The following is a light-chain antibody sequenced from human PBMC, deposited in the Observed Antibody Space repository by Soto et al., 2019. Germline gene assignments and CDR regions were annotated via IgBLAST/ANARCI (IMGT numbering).Light chain of an antibody. J-gene: IGKJ1*01. Sequence: IQMPQSPSSLSASAGDRVPITCLASQGSSRYLPWYQQKPRKVPKLLIYAASTLQSGVPSRFSGSGSGTDFTLTISTLQPEDVATYYCQPYYSAPQTFAQGTEVAIK. CDR1: QGSSRY. CDR2: AAS. CDR3: QPYYSAPQT. V-gene: IGKV1-27*01.